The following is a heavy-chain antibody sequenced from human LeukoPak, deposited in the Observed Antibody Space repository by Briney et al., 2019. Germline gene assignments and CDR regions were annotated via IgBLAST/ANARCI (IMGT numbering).Heavy chain of an antibody. D-gene: IGHD3-16*01. V-gene: IGHV1-69*13. CDR3: ARDGGMITFGGVRGYFDY. CDR1: GGTFSSYA. Sequence: SVKVSCKASGGTFSSYAISWVRQAPGQGLEWMGGIIPIFGTANYAQKFQGRVTITADESTSTAYTELSSLRSEDTAMYYCARDGGMITFGGVRGYFDYWGQGTLVTVSS. CDR2: IIPIFGTA. J-gene: IGHJ4*02.